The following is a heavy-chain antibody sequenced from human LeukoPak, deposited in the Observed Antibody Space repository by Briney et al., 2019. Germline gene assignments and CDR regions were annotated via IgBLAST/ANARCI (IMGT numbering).Heavy chain of an antibody. V-gene: IGHV3-21*01. J-gene: IGHJ6*03. Sequence: GGSLRLSCAASGFTVSSNYMSWVRQAPGKGLEWVSSISSSSSYIYYADSVKGRFTISRDNAKNSLYLQMNSLRAEDTAVYYCARVARLYYYYMDVWGKGTTVTVSS. D-gene: IGHD2-21*01. CDR2: ISSSSSYI. CDR1: GFTVSSNY. CDR3: ARVARLYYYYMDV.